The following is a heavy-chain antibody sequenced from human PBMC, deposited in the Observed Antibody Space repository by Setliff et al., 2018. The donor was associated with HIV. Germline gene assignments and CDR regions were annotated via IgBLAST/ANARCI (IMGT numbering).Heavy chain of an antibody. Sequence: SETLSLTCAVYGGSFSGYYWNWIRQPPGKGLEWIGEINHSGSTNYNPSLRSRVTISVDMSKNQFSLKLSSVTAADTAVYYCARGVRFGDVYYYYMDVWGKGTMVTVSS. CDR2: INHSGST. CDR3: ARGVRFGDVYYYYMDV. CDR1: GGSFSGYY. J-gene: IGHJ6*03. D-gene: IGHD3-16*01. V-gene: IGHV4-34*01.